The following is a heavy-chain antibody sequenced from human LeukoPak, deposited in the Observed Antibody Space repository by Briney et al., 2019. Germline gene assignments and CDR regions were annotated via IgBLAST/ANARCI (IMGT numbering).Heavy chain of an antibody. J-gene: IGHJ5*02. V-gene: IGHV3-30*02. D-gene: IGHD6-13*01. Sequence: PGGSLIISCAASGFTFSAYGVHWVRQAPGKGLEWVAFIRYDGRIKNYADSVKGRFTISRDNSKNTLYLQMNSLTTEDTSLYYCARNRAAAGDWLDPWGQGTLVIVSS. CDR2: IRYDGRIK. CDR3: ARNRAAAGDWLDP. CDR1: GFTFSAYG.